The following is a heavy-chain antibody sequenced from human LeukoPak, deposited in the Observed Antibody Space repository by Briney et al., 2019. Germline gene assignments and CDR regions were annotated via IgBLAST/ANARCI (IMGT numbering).Heavy chain of an antibody. CDR1: GGSFSGYY. CDR3: ARVALRFFDWFPDY. CDR2: INRSGST. Sequence: PSETLSLTCAVYGGSFSGYYWSWIRRPPGKGLEWIGEINRSGSTNYNPSLKSRVPISVDTSKNQFSLKLSSVTAADTAVYYCARVALRFFDWFPDYWGQGTLVTVSS. D-gene: IGHD3-9*01. J-gene: IGHJ4*02. V-gene: IGHV4-34*01.